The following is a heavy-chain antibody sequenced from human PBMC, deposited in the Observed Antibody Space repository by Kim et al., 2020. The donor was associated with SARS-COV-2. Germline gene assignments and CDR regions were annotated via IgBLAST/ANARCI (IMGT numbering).Heavy chain of an antibody. CDR1: GGSIDTGTYY. Sequence: SETLSLTCSVSGGSIDTGTYYWSWIRQHPGKGLEWIGYVFYSGKTDYNPSLKSRVTISVDTSRNQFSLSLSSVTAADTAVYYCARDGRYYYDASGYYNSYYGMDVWGQGTTVTVSS. D-gene: IGHD3-22*01. CDR3: ARDGRYYYDASGYYNSYYGMDV. J-gene: IGHJ6*02. CDR2: VFYSGKT. V-gene: IGHV4-31*03.